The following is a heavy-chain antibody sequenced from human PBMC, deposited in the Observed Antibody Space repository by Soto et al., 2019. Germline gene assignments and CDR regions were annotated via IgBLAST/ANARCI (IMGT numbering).Heavy chain of an antibody. CDR3: ARDALYCSGGSCYSNYFDY. CDR1: GGSISSDDYY. V-gene: IGHV4-30-4*01. D-gene: IGHD2-15*01. CDR2: IYYSGST. J-gene: IGHJ4*02. Sequence: SETLSLTCTVSGGSISSDDYYWSWIRQPPGKGLEWIGYIYYSGSTYYNPSLKSRVTISVDTSKNQFSLKLSSVTAADTAVYYCARDALYCSGGSCYSNYFDYWGQGTLVTVSS.